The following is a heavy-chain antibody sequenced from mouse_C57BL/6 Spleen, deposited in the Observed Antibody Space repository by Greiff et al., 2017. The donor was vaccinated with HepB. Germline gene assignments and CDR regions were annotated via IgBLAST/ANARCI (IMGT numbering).Heavy chain of an antibody. CDR1: GYTFTSYW. D-gene: IGHD1-1*01. Sequence: QVQLKQPGAELVKPGASVKLSCKASGYTFTSYWMQWVKQRPGQGLEWIGEIDPSDSYTNYNQKFKGKATLTVDTSSSTAYMQLSSLTSEDSAVYYCATTTVVATHYAMDYWGQGTSVTVSS. V-gene: IGHV1-50*01. CDR2: IDPSDSYT. CDR3: ATTTVVATHYAMDY. J-gene: IGHJ4*01.